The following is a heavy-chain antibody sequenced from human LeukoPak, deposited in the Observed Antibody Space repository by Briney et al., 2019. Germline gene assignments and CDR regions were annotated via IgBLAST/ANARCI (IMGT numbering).Heavy chain of an antibody. CDR2: ISYDGSSK. D-gene: IGHD3-22*01. CDR1: GFTFSNYA. CDR3: ASYNYDSSGYYNY. J-gene: IGHJ4*02. Sequence: GGSLRLSCAASGFTFSNYAMHWVRQAPGKGLEWVTVISYDGSSKYYTDSVKGRFTISRDNSKNTLYLQMNSLRAGDTAVYYCASYNYDSSGYYNYWGQGTLVTVSS. V-gene: IGHV3-30*03.